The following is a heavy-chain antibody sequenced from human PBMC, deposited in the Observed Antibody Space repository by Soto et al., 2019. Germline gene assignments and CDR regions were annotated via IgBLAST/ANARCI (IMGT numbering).Heavy chain of an antibody. V-gene: IGHV1-69*13. CDR2: IIPIFGTA. J-gene: IGHJ4*02. CDR3: ARDGEYDSSGYYGPFDY. D-gene: IGHD3-22*01. CDR1: GGTFSSYA. Sequence: SVKVSCKASGGTFSSYAISWVRQAPGQGLEWMGGIIPIFGTANYAQKFQGRVTITADESTSTAYMELSSLRSEDTAVYYCARDGEYDSSGYYGPFDYWGQGTLVTVSS.